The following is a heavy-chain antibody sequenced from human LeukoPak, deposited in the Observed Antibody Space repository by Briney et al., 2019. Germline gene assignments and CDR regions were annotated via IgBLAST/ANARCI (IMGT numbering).Heavy chain of an antibody. J-gene: IGHJ4*02. D-gene: IGHD5-18*01. CDR3: AGIVPYDYGYTDH. V-gene: IGHV4-59*01. CDR2: VYYSGNT. CDR1: GGSISCYY. Sequence: SETLFLTCSVSGGSISCYYWWWIRQPPGKGLEWIGYVYYSGNTNYNPSLKSRVTITVDTSKNQFSLKLSSVTAADTAVYYCAGIVPYDYGYTDHWGQGTLVTVSS.